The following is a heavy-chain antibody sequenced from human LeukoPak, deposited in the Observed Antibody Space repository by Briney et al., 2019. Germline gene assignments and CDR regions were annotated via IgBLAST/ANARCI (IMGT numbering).Heavy chain of an antibody. V-gene: IGHV3-30*03. CDR2: ISYDGSNK. D-gene: IGHD6-19*01. CDR1: GFTFSSYG. J-gene: IGHJ4*02. Sequence: PGGSLRLSCAASGFTFSSYGMHWVRQAPGKGLEWVAVISYDGSNKYYADSVKGRFTISRDNSKNTLYLQMNSLRAEDTAVYYCARDKGGIAVAGEGFDYWGQGTLVTVSS. CDR3: ARDKGGIAVAGEGFDY.